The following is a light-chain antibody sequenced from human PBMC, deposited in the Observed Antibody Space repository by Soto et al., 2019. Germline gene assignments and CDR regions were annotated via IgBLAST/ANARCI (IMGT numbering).Light chain of an antibody. Sequence: QSALTQPPSASGSPGQSVTISCTGTSSDVGGHNYVSWYQQYPGKAPKLIVYAVTQRPSGVPDRFSGSKSGNTASLTVSGLQADDEADYYCMSDAGWINWVFGGGTKLTVL. V-gene: IGLV2-8*01. J-gene: IGLJ3*02. CDR3: MSDAGWINWV. CDR1: SSDVGGHNY. CDR2: AVT.